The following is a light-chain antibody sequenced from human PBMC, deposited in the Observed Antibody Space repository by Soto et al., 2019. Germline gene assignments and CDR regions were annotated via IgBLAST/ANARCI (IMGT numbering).Light chain of an antibody. V-gene: IGLV2-14*01. Sequence: QSALTQPASVSGSPGQSITISCTGTSSDIGGYNYVSWYQHHPGKAPKLMISEVSNRPSGVSHRFSGSKSGNTASLTISGLQAEGEADYYCSSYTSSPTLVFGGGTKVTVL. CDR3: SSYTSSPTLV. J-gene: IGLJ2*01. CDR2: EVS. CDR1: SSDIGGYNY.